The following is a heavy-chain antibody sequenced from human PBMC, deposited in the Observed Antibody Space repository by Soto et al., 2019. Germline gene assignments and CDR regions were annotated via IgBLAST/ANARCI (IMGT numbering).Heavy chain of an antibody. CDR3: ARELAAAGTWYFDY. CDR1: GYTFTSYD. Sequence: ASVKVSCKASGYTFTSYDINWVRQATGQGLEWMGWMNPNSGNTGYAQKFQGRVTMTRNTSISTAYMELSSLRSEDTAVYYCARELAAAGTWYFDYWGQGTLVTVSS. V-gene: IGHV1-8*01. J-gene: IGHJ4*02. D-gene: IGHD6-13*01. CDR2: MNPNSGNT.